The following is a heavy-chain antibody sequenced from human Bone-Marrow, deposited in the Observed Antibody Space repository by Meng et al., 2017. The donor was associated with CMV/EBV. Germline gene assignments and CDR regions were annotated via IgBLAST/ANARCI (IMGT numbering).Heavy chain of an antibody. CDR3: ARGRICSSTSCHREYFQH. V-gene: IGHV4-34*01. J-gene: IGHJ1*01. CDR2: INHSGST. D-gene: IGHD2-2*01. CDR1: GWSFSGYY. Sequence: SETLSLTCAVYGWSFSGYYWSWIRQPPGKGLEWIGEINHSGSTNYNPSLKSRVTISVDTSKNQFSLKLSSVTAADTAVYYCARGRICSSTSCHREYFQHWGQGTLVTVSS.